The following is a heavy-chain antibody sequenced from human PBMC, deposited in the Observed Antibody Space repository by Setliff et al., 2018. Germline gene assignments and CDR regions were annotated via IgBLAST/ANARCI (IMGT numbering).Heavy chain of an antibody. J-gene: IGHJ4*02. CDR1: GGTFSTFG. V-gene: IGHV1-69*05. CDR3: ASSLGYYYDSSGYRQPFTLDY. Sequence: GASVKVSCKTSGGTFSTFGIHWVRQAPGQGLVWMGGIIPIFGTANYAQKFQGRVTITTDESTSTAYMERSSLRSEDTAVYYCASSLGYYYDSSGYRQPFTLDYWGQGTLVTVSS. CDR2: IIPIFGTA. D-gene: IGHD3-22*01.